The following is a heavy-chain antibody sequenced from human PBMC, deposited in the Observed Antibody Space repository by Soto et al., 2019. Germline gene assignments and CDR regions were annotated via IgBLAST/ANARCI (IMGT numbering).Heavy chain of an antibody. CDR2: IYHSGST. Sequence: SETLSLTCAFSCYSIISGYYWGWIRQPPGKGLEWIGSIYHSGSTYYNPSLKSRVTISVDTSKNQFSLKLSSVTAADTAVYYCARLGTVYGDYVPYWGQGTLVTVSS. V-gene: IGHV4-38-2*01. D-gene: IGHD4-17*01. CDR1: CYSIISGYY. CDR3: ARLGTVYGDYVPY. J-gene: IGHJ4*02.